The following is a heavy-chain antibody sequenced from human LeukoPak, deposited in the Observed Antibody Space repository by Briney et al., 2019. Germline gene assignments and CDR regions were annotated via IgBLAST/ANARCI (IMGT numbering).Heavy chain of an antibody. V-gene: IGHV4-34*01. CDR2: INHSGST. CDR3: ARVIQWYFDY. D-gene: IGHD5-12*01. J-gene: IGHJ4*02. CDR1: GGSFRVYY. Sequence: PSETLSLTCAVYGGSFRVYYWSGIPNPPGKGLEWIGEINHSGSTNYNPSLKSRVTISVDTSKNQFSLKLSSVTAADTAVYYCARVIQWYFDYWGQGTLVTVSS.